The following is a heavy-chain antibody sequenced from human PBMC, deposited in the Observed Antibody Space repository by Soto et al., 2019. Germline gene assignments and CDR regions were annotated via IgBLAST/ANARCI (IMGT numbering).Heavy chain of an antibody. J-gene: IGHJ4*02. CDR3: AHTLQQLIRARWSGHFDY. Sequence: QITLKESGPTLVKPTQILTLTCTFSGLSLSTRRVGVGWIRKPPGKALEWLGLIYWDDDKRYNPSLKDRLTIAKDTSKNQVFLTMTNMDPVDTATYYCAHTLQQLIRARWSGHFDYWGQGTLITVSS. D-gene: IGHD4-4*01. CDR2: IYWDDDK. CDR1: GLSLSTRRVG. V-gene: IGHV2-5*02.